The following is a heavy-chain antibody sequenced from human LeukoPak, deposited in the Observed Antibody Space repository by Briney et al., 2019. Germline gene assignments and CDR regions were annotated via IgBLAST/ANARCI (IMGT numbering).Heavy chain of an antibody. CDR1: GYTFTSYG. CDR3: ARDTKVVVWELLYYYYGMDV. CDR2: ISAYNGNT. Sequence: GASVKVSCKASGYTFTSYGISWVRQAPGQGLEWMGWISAYNGNTNYAQKLQGRVTMTTDTSTSTAYMELRSLRSDDTAVYYCARDTKVVVWELLYYYYGMDVWGQGTTVTVSS. V-gene: IGHV1-18*01. D-gene: IGHD1-26*01. J-gene: IGHJ6*02.